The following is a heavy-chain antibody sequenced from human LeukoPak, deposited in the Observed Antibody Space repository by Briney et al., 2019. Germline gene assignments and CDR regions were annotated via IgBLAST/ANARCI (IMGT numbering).Heavy chain of an antibody. J-gene: IGHJ4*02. CDR1: GFTFDDYA. CDR2: INSDGSST. Sequence: GGSLRLSCAASGFTFDDYAMHWVRQAPGKGLVWVSRINSDGSSTSYADSVKGRLTISRDKAKNTLYVQMNSLRAEDTAVYYCVRGWSGYYAIDYWGQGTLVTVSS. V-gene: IGHV3-74*01. CDR3: VRGWSGYYAIDY. D-gene: IGHD3-3*01.